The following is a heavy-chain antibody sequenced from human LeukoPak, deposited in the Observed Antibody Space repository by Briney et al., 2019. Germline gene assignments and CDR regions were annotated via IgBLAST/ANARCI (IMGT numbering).Heavy chain of an antibody. V-gene: IGHV4-4*07. CDR3: ARDVMVRGVITGVGWFGP. Sequence: SETLSLTCTVSGGSISSYYWSWIRQPAGKGLEWIGRIYTSGSTNYNPSLKSRVTMSVDTFKNQFSLKLSSVTAADTAVYYCARDVMVRGVITGVGWFGPWGQGTLVTVSS. CDR1: GGSISSYY. D-gene: IGHD3-10*01. CDR2: IYTSGST. J-gene: IGHJ5*02.